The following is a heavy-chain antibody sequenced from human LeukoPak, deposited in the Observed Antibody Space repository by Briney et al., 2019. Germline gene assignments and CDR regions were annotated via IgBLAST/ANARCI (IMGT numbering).Heavy chain of an antibody. V-gene: IGHV4-39*07. CDR2: IYYSGTT. J-gene: IGHJ4*02. CDR1: GGSISSSSYY. CDR3: ATGRALFY. Sequence: PSETLSLTCTVSGGSISSSSYYWGWIRQPPGKGLEWVGSIYYSGTTYYNPSLKSRVTISIDTSKNQFSLRLSSVTAADTAVYFCATGRALFYWGQGTLVTVSS.